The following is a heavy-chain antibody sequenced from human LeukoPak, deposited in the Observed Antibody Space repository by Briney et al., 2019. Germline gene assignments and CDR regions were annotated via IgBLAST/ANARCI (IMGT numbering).Heavy chain of an antibody. J-gene: IGHJ4*02. V-gene: IGHV1-2*02. Sequence: GASVKVSCKASGYTFTGYYMHWVRQAPGQGREWMGWINPNSGGTNNAQTFNGRVTMTRDTTISTAYMELRRLRSDDTAVYYCARGFGEQWLSPWEYWGQGTLVTVSS. D-gene: IGHD6-19*01. CDR1: GYTFTGYY. CDR2: INPNSGGT. CDR3: ARGFGEQWLSPWEY.